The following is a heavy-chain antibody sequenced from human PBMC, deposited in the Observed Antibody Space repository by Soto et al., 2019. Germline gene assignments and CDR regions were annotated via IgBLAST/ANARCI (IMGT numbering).Heavy chain of an antibody. CDR3: ARGGERYSYDSRLDLDY. J-gene: IGHJ4*02. CDR1: GGSSSSYS. D-gene: IGHD3-22*01. V-gene: IGHV1-69*02. CDR2: IIPIFGIV. Sequence: QVQLVQSGAEVKRPGSSVKVSCMASGGSSSSYSITWVRQAPGQGLEWMGRIIPIFGIVNDAQRFQGRVTITADKSTSTAYMELSSLRSEDTAVYYCARGGERYSYDSRLDLDYWGQGTLVTVSS.